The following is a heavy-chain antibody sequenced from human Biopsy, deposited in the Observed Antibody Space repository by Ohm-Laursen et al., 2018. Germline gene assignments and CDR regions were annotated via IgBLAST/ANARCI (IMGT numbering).Heavy chain of an antibody. Sequence: GTLSLTRSVSGGSIISYYWTWIRQPPGKGLEWIGHVYNGGITNYNPSLKSRATISKDTSKNQFSLQVNSVTAADTAVYYCARTPRDSFWSGSYKRGLWFDPWGQGTLVIVSS. CDR3: ARTPRDSFWSGSYKRGLWFDP. D-gene: IGHD3-3*01. CDR2: VYNGGIT. J-gene: IGHJ5*02. V-gene: IGHV4-59*01. CDR1: GGSIISYY.